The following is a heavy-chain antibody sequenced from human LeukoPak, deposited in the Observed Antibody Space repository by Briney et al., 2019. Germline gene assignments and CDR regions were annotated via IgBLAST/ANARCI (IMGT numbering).Heavy chain of an antibody. CDR3: ARGPYSYDSSGAFDI. Sequence: QPSETLSLTCTVSGGSISSSSYYWSWIRQPAGKGLEWIGRISSSGSTNYNPSLKSRVTISVDTSKNQFSLKLSSVTAADTAVYFCARGPYSYDSSGAFDIWGQGTMVTVSS. J-gene: IGHJ3*02. V-gene: IGHV4-61*02. CDR2: ISSSGST. CDR1: GGSISSSSYY. D-gene: IGHD3-22*01.